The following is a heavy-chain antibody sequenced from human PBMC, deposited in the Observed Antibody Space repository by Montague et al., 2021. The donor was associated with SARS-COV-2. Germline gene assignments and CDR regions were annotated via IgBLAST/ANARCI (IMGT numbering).Heavy chain of an antibody. V-gene: IGHV4-59*01. CDR2: IHFTGST. Sequence: SETRSLTCTVSGGSITGYYWSWIRQPPGKGLEWIGYIHFTGSTYXNPSLKSRLTISTDTPKKQVSLRLTSVTAADTAVYFCARSNIVGWRPDLWGQGTLVTVSS. CDR1: GGSITGYY. D-gene: IGHD2/OR15-2a*01. J-gene: IGHJ5*02. CDR3: ARSNIVGWRPDL.